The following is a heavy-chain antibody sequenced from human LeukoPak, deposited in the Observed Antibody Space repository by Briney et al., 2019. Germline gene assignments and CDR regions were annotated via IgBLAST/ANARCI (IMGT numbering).Heavy chain of an antibody. CDR1: GFTFSSYE. J-gene: IGHJ4*02. V-gene: IGHV3-48*03. CDR2: ISSSASTI. CDR3: ARDPSKWESPYFDY. D-gene: IGHD1-26*01. Sequence: PGGSLRLSCAASGFTFSSYEMNWVRQAPGKGLEWVSYISSSASTIYYADSVKGRFTISRDNAKNSLYLQMNSLRAEDTAVYYCARDPSKWESPYFDYWGQGTLVTVSS.